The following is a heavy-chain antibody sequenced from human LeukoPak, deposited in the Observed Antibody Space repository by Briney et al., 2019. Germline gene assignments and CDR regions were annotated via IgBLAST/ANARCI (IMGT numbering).Heavy chain of an antibody. Sequence: ASVKVSCKGSGGTFSSYAISWVRQAPGQGVEGMRGIIPIFGTANYAQKFQGRVTITTDESTSTEYMELSRLRYEDTAVYYCAAFAGYDPLNWFDPWGQGTLVTVSS. CDR2: IIPIFGTA. D-gene: IGHD5-12*01. CDR3: AAFAGYDPLNWFDP. V-gene: IGHV1-69*05. J-gene: IGHJ5*02. CDR1: GGTFSSYA.